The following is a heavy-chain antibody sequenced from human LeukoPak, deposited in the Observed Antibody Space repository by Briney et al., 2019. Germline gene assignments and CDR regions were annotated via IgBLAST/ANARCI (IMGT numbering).Heavy chain of an antibody. CDR2: IYYSGST. J-gene: IGHJ5*02. V-gene: IGHV4-59*01. CDR1: GGSISSYY. Sequence: PSETLSLTCTVSGGSISSYYWSWIRQPPGKGLEGIGDIYYSGSTNYNPSLKSRVTISVKTSKNQLSLKLRSVTAADTAVYYCARGDCVDSSSWYNWFDPWGQGTLVTVSS. CDR3: ARGDCVDSSSWYNWFDP. D-gene: IGHD6-13*01.